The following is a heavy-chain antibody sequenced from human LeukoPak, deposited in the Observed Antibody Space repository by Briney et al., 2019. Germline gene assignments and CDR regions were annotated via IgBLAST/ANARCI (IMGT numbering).Heavy chain of an antibody. CDR3: AHAMVRGVSYFDY. V-gene: IGHV3-23*01. Sequence: GGSLRLSCAASGFTFSSYAMSWVRQAPGKGLEWVSAISGSGGSTYYADSEKGRFTISRDNSKNTLYLQMNSLRAEDTAVYYCAHAMVRGVSYFDYWGQGTLVTVSS. D-gene: IGHD3-10*01. J-gene: IGHJ4*02. CDR1: GFTFSSYA. CDR2: ISGSGGST.